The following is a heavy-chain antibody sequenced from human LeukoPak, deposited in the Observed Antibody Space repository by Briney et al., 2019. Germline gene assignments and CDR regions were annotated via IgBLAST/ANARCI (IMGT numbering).Heavy chain of an antibody. D-gene: IGHD6-19*01. Sequence: SETLSLTCSVSGGSISTYYWSWIRQPPGKGLEWIGYIYNGGSTNYHPPLKSRVTISVDTSKNQFSLKLTSVTAADTAVYYCARQGGWYGGFDYWGQGTPVTVSS. V-gene: IGHV4-59*08. J-gene: IGHJ4*02. CDR1: GGSISTYY. CDR2: IYNGGST. CDR3: ARQGGWYGGFDY.